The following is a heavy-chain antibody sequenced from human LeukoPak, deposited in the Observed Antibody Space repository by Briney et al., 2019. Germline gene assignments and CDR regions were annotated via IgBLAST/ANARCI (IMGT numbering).Heavy chain of an antibody. J-gene: IGHJ4*02. CDR1: GFTFDDYA. D-gene: IGHD1-26*01. CDR2: ISWNSGSI. CDR3: AKGLVGATIEGFGDY. V-gene: IGHV3-9*01. Sequence: GGSLRLSCAASGFTFDDYAMHWVRRAPGKGLEWVSGISWNSGSIGYADSVKGRFTISRDNAKNSLYLQMNSLRAEDTALYYCAKGLVGATIEGFGDYWGQGTLVTVSS.